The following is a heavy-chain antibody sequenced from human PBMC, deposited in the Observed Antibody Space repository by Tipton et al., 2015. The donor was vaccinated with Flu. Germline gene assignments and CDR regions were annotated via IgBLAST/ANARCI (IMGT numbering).Heavy chain of an antibody. CDR2: IYYSGST. J-gene: IGHJ5*02. CDR3: ARDRGDYYDSSGYYPPGNWFDP. V-gene: IGHV4-31*03. CDR1: GGSISSGGYY. D-gene: IGHD3-22*01. Sequence: LRLSCTVSGGSISSGGYYWSWIRQHPGKGLEWIGYIYYSGSTYYNPSLKSRVTISVDTSKNQFSLKLSSVTAADTAVYYCARDRGDYYDSSGYYPPGNWFDPWGQGTLVTVSS.